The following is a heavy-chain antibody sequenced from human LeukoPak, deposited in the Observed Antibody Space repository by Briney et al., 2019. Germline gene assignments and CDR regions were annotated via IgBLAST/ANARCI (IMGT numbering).Heavy chain of an antibody. CDR3: ATVVPIEATMGEFDY. Sequence: SVKVSCKVSGYTLTELSMHWVRQAPGKGLEWMGGFDPEDGETIYAQKFQGRVTMTEDTSTDTAYMELSSLRSEDTAVYYCATVVPIEATMGEFDYWGQGTLVTVSS. CDR2: FDPEDGET. J-gene: IGHJ4*02. CDR1: GYTLTELS. V-gene: IGHV1-24*01. D-gene: IGHD5-12*01.